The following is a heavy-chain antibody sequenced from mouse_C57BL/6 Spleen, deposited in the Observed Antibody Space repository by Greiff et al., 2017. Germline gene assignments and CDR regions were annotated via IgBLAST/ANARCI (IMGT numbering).Heavy chain of an antibody. CDR1: GFTFSNYW. D-gene: IGHD2-5*01. J-gene: IGHJ3*01. V-gene: IGHV6-3*01. CDR3: TGHDSNCGFAY. Sequence: EVQRVESGGGLVQPGGSMKLSCVASGFTFSNYWMNWVRQSPEKGLEWVAQIRLKSDNYATHYAESVKGRFTISRDDSKSSVYLQMNNLRAEDTGIYYCTGHDSNCGFAYWGQGTLVTVSA. CDR2: IRLKSDNYAT.